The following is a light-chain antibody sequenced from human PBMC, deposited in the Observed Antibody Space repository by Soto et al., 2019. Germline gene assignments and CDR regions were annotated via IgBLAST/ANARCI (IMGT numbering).Light chain of an antibody. V-gene: IGLV2-14*01. Sequence: QSALTQPASVSGSPGQSITISCTGTSGDIGSYNRVSWYQQHPGKAPKLIIYEVTDRPSGVSNRFSGSKSGNTASLTVSGLQAEDEADYHCSSYAGGKNFYVFGTGTKLTVL. J-gene: IGLJ1*01. CDR2: EVT. CDR3: SSYAGGKNFYV. CDR1: SGDIGSYNR.